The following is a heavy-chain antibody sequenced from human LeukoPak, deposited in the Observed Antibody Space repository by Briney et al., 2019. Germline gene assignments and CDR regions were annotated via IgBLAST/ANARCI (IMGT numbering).Heavy chain of an antibody. CDR3: ARVATVAVFDY. V-gene: IGHV1-69*06. Sequence: GASVKVSCKASGGTFSSYAISWVRQAPGQGLEWMGGIIPIFGTANYAQKFQGRVTITADKSTSTAYMELSSLRSEDTAVYYCARVATVAVFDYWGLGTLVTVSS. CDR2: IIPIFGTA. D-gene: IGHD6-19*01. CDR1: GGTFSSYA. J-gene: IGHJ4*02.